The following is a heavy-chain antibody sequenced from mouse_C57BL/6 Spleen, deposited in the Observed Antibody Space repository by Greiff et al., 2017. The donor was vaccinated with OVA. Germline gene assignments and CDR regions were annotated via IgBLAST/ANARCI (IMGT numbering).Heavy chain of an antibody. D-gene: IGHD1-1*01. CDR3: ARDYGSSYGLFD. CDR2: IYPGDGDT. J-gene: IGHJ2*01. CDR1: GYAFSSYW. Sequence: QVQLKESGAELVKPGASVKISCKASGYAFSSYWMNWVKQRPGKGLEWIGQIYPGDGDTNYNGKFKGKATLTADKSSSTAYMQLSSLTSEDSAVYYCARDYGSSYGLFDWGQGTTLTVSS. V-gene: IGHV1-80*01.